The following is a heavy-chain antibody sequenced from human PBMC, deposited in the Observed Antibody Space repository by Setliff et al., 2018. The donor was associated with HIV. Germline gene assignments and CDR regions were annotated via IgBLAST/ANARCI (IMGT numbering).Heavy chain of an antibody. CDR1: GFTFSSYT. CDR2: ISSTSRYI. CDR3: ARDAYGDSYFDF. D-gene: IGHD4-17*01. J-gene: IGHJ4*02. Sequence: GGSLRLSCAASGFTFSSYTPTWVRQAPGKGLEWVSSISSTSRYIYYADSVRGRFTISRGNAKNSLYLHMVDLGAEDTALYYCARDAYGDSYFDFWGQGTLVTVSS. V-gene: IGHV3-21*06.